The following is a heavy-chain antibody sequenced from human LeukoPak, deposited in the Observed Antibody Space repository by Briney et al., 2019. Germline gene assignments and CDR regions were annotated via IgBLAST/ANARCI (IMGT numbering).Heavy chain of an antibody. D-gene: IGHD3-22*01. CDR3: ARDSIYYDSSGYYLFDY. J-gene: IGHJ4*02. V-gene: IGHV3-21*01. Sequence: PGGSLRLSCAASGFTFSSYSMNWVRQAPGKGLEWVSSISSSSSYIYYADSVKGRFTISRDNAKNSLYLQMNSLRAEDTAVYYCARDSIYYDSSGYYLFDYRGQGTLVTVSS. CDR2: ISSSSSYI. CDR1: GFTFSSYS.